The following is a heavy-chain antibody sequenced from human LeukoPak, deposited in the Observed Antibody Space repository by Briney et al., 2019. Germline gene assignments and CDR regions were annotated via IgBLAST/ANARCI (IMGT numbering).Heavy chain of an antibody. J-gene: IGHJ4*02. CDR1: GFTFSTYA. CDR3: AKNYGSGSYYNFDY. Sequence: GGSLRLSCAASGFTFSTYAMHWVRQAPGKGLEWVAVISYDGSNKYYADSVKGRFTISRDNSKNTLYLQMSSLRAEDTAVYYCAKNYGSGSYYNFDYWGQGTLVTVSS. V-gene: IGHV3-30*18. CDR2: ISYDGSNK. D-gene: IGHD3-10*01.